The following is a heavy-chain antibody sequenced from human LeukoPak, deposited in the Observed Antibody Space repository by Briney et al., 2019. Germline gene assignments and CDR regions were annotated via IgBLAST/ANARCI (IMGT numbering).Heavy chain of an antibody. D-gene: IGHD3-22*01. CDR1: GFTFSSYW. CDR3: ARSTYYYDSSGQKLTYYYYGMDV. CDR2: INSDGSST. J-gene: IGHJ6*02. V-gene: IGHV3-74*01. Sequence: GGSLRLSCAASGFTFSSYWMHWVRQAPGKGLVWVSRINSDGSSTSYADSVKGRFTISRDNAKNTLYLRMNSLRAEDTAVYYCARSTYYYDSSGQKLTYYYYGMDVWGQGTTVTVSS.